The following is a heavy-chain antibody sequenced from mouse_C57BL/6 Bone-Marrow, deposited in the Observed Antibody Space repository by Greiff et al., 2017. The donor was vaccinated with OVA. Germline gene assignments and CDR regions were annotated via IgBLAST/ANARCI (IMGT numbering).Heavy chain of an antibody. CDR2: IDPEPGGT. D-gene: IGHD1-1*01. J-gene: IGHJ2*01. Sequence: VHLVESGAELVRPGASVTLSCKASGYTFTDYEMHWVKQTPVHGLEWIGAIDPEPGGTAYNQKFKGKAILTADKSSSTAYMELRSLTSEDSAVYYCTRTDGYYGSYYFDYWGQGTTLTVSS. CDR3: TRTDGYYGSYYFDY. CDR1: GYTFTDYE. V-gene: IGHV1-15*01.